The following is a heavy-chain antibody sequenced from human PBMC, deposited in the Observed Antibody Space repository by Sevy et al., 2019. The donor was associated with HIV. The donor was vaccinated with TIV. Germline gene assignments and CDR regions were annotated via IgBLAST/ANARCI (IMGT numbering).Heavy chain of an antibody. V-gene: IGHV4-59*01. CDR1: GGAISSYY. CDR3: ARGNYYYDSSGYYSVGQDY. CDR2: IYYSGST. J-gene: IGHJ4*02. D-gene: IGHD3-22*01. Sequence: SETLSLTCTVSGGAISSYYWSWIRQPPGKGLEWIGYIYYSGSTNYNPSLKSRVTISVDTSKNQFSLKLSSVTAADTAVYYCARGNYYYDSSGYYSVGQDYWGQGTLVTVSS.